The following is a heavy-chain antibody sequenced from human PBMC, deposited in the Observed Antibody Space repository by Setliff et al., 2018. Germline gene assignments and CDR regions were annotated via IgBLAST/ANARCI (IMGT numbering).Heavy chain of an antibody. CDR1: GGSISSYY. J-gene: IGHJ4*02. Sequence: TSETLSLTCTVSGGSISSYYWSWIRQPPGKGLEWIGYIYTSGSTNYNPSLKSRVTISVDTSKNQFSLKLSSVTAAYTAVYYCARVGFLYYDILTGYPTYFDYWGQGTLVTVSS. D-gene: IGHD3-9*01. V-gene: IGHV4-4*08. CDR3: ARVGFLYYDILTGYPTYFDY. CDR2: IYTSGST.